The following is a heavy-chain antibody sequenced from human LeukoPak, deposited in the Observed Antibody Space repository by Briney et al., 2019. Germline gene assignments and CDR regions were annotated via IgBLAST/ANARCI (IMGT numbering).Heavy chain of an antibody. CDR3: ARTVTTRNGY. CDR1: GYTFTDYY. CDR2: INPSSGGT. Sequence: ASVKASCKASGYTFTDYYIHWVRQAPGQGLEWMGWINPSSGGTNYAQKFQGRVTMTRDTSISTAYMEVSSLRSDDAAVYYCARTVTTRNGYWGQGTLVTVSS. D-gene: IGHD4-17*01. J-gene: IGHJ4*02. V-gene: IGHV1-2*02.